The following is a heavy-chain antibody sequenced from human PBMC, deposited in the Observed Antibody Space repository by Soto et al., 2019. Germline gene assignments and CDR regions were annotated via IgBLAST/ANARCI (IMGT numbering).Heavy chain of an antibody. V-gene: IGHV3-21*06. J-gene: IGHJ4*02. CDR2: ISSSSSYI. CDR1: GFAFSSYS. Sequence: EVQLVESGGGLVKPGGSLRLFCAASGFAFSSYSMNWVRQAPGKGLEWVSSISSSSSYIYYADSVKGRFTISRDNAKNSLYLQMNSLRAEDTAVYYCARVGFSAVVGANDYWGQGNMVTVSS. D-gene: IGHD2-15*01. CDR3: ARVGFSAVVGANDY.